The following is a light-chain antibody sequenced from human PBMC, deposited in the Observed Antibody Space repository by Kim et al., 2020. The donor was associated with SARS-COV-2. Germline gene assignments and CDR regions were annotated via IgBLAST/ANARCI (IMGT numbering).Light chain of an antibody. CDR1: SSNIGNNY. Sequence: GQKVTISCSGSSSNIGNNYVSWYQNLPGTAPKLLIYDNNKRPSGIPDRFSGSKSGTSATLGITGLQTGDEADYYCGTWDSSLSAEVFGGGTQLTVL. CDR2: DNN. V-gene: IGLV1-51*01. J-gene: IGLJ2*01. CDR3: GTWDSSLSAEV.